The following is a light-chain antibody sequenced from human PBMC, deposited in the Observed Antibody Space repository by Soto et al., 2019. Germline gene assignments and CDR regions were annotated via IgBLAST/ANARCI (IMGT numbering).Light chain of an antibody. CDR1: QRVSSNY. J-gene: IGKJ1*01. CDR2: GAS. Sequence: EIVLTQSPGTLSLSPGERATLSCRASQRVSSNYLAWYQQKPGQAPRLLMFGASSRATGIPDRFSGSGSGTDFTLTISRLEPEDFALYYCQQYSSSPKTFGQGTKVDIK. CDR3: QQYSSSPKT. V-gene: IGKV3-20*01.